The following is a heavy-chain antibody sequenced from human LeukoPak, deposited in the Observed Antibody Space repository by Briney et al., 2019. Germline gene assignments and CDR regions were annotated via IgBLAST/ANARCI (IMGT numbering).Heavy chain of an antibody. V-gene: IGHV4-39*07. J-gene: IGHJ4*02. CDR3: ARVGRQLWSPNFDY. CDR2: IYYSGGT. CDR1: GGSISSSSYY. Sequence: SETLSLTCTVSGGSISSSSYYWGWIRQPPGKGLEWIGSIYYSGGTYYNPSLKSRVTISVDTSKNQFSLKLSYVTAADTAVYYCARVGRQLWSPNFDYWGQGTLVTVSS. D-gene: IGHD5-18*01.